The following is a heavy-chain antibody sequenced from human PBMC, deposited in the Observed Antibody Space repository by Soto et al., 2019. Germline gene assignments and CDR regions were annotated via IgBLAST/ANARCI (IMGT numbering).Heavy chain of an antibody. CDR1: GVTFNTYA. J-gene: IGHJ1*01. CDR3: AKGPTVGMQYSQY. D-gene: IGHD2-21*01. V-gene: IGHV3-23*01. CDR2: ISSSVGST. Sequence: EVQLLESGGGLVQPGGSLRLYCAASGVTFNTYAMSWVRPAPGKGLEWVSAISSSVGSTYYADSVTGLFTISRDNSKNTLYLQMNSLSDEDTAVYYWAKGPTVGMQYSQYWGQGTLVTLSS.